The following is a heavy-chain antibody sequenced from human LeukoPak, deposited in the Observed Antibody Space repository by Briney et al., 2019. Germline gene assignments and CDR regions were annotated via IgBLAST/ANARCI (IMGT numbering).Heavy chain of an antibody. V-gene: IGHV1-69*06. CDR1: GGTFSSYA. D-gene: IGHD1-1*01. J-gene: IGHJ4*03. Sequence: SVKVSCKASGGTFSSYAISWVRQAPGQGLEWMGGIIPIFGTANYAQKFQGRVTITADKSTSTAYMELSSLRSEDTAVYYCARDLGGATTPYYFDYWGKGTTVTISS. CDR3: ARDLGGATTPYYFDY. CDR2: IIPIFGTA.